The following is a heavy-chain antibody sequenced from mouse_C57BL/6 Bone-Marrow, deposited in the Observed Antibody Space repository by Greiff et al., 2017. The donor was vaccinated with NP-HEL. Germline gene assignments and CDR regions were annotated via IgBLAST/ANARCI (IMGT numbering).Heavy chain of an antibody. V-gene: IGHV1-53*01. D-gene: IGHD1-1*01. Sequence: QVQLQQPGTELVKPGASVKLSCKASGYTFTSYWMHWVKQRPEQGLEWIGNINPSNGGTNYNEKFKSKATLTVDKSSSTAYMQLSSLTSEDSAVYYCAREGPTVVATPPDYWGQGTTLTVSS. CDR2: INPSNGGT. CDR1: GYTFTSYW. J-gene: IGHJ2*01. CDR3: AREGPTVVATPPDY.